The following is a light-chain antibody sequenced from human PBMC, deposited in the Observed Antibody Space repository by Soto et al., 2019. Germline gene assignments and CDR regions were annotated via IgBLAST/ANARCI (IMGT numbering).Light chain of an antibody. Sequence: QSVLTQSPSVSGAPGQRVTISCTGSSSNIGAGYDVHWYQQLPGTAPKLLIYGNSNRPSGVPDRFSGSKSGTSASLAITGLQAEDEADYYCQSYDSSLSVYVVFGGGTQLTVL. CDR3: QSYDSSLSVYVV. V-gene: IGLV1-40*01. CDR2: GNS. CDR1: SSNIGAGYD. J-gene: IGLJ2*01.